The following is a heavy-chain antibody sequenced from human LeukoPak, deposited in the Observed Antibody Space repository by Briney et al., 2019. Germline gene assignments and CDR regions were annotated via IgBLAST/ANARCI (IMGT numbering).Heavy chain of an antibody. D-gene: IGHD4-23*01. J-gene: IGHJ4*02. V-gene: IGHV3-21*01. CDR1: GFTFSSYS. CDR2: ISSSSNYI. Sequence: GGSLRLSCAASGFTFSSYSMNWVRQAPGKGLEWVSSISSSSNYIYYADSVKGRCTLSSDKAKNSLYLQMNSLRAEDTAVYYCARDAGWEGGNPSSYYFDYWGQGTLVTVSS. CDR3: ARDAGWEGGNPSSYYFDY.